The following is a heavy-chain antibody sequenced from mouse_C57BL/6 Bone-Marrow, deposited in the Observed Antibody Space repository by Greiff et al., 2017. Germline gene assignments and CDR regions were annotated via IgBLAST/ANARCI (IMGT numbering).Heavy chain of an antibody. CDR2: INPYNGDT. CDR3: AREGFTTVVEGYFDY. V-gene: IGHV1-20*01. CDR1: GYSFTGYF. J-gene: IGHJ2*01. D-gene: IGHD1-1*01. Sequence: EVQLQQSGPELVKPGDSVKISCKASGYSFTGYFMNWVMQSHGKSLEWIGRINPYNGDTFYNQKFKGKATLTVDKSSSTAHMELRSLTSEDSAVYYCAREGFTTVVEGYFDYWGQGTTLTVSS.